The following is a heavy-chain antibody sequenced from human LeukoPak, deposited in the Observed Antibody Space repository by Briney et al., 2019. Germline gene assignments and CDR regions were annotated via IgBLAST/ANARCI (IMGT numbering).Heavy chain of an antibody. CDR1: GYTFTSYY. CDR3: ARVGENSGWTPYEGNYYSYMDV. CDR2: INPSGGST. V-gene: IGHV1-46*01. Sequence: ASVKVSCKASGYTFTSYYMHWVRQAPGQGLEWMGIINPSGGSTSYAQKFQGRVTMTRDMSTSTVCMELSSLRSEDTAVYCCARVGENSGWTPYEGNYYSYMDVWGKGTTDTISS. J-gene: IGHJ6*03. D-gene: IGHD6-19*01.